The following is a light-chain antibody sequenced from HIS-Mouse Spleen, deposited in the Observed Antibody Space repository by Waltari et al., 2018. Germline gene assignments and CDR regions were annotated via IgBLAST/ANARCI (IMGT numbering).Light chain of an antibody. CDR1: SSDVGNYKL. V-gene: IGLV2-23*01. CDR2: EGS. J-gene: IGLJ3*02. Sequence: QSALTQPASVSGSPGQSTTLSCTGTSSDVGNYKLVPWSHQPPGKAPKLMIYEGSKRPSGVANRCSGSKSGNKASLTISGLQAEDEADYYCCSYAGSSTWVFGGGTKLTVL. CDR3: CSYAGSSTWV.